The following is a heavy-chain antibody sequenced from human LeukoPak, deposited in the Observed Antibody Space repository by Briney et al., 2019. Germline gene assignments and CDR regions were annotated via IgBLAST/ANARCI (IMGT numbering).Heavy chain of an antibody. Sequence: PGGSLRLSCAASGFIFSSYGMHWVRQAPGKGLEWVAVISYDGSNKYYADSVKGRFTISRDNSKNTLYLQMNSLRAEDTAVYYCARDGTLFDIWGQGTMVTVSS. V-gene: IGHV3-30*03. CDR3: ARDGTLFDI. J-gene: IGHJ3*02. CDR1: GFIFSSYG. CDR2: ISYDGSNK.